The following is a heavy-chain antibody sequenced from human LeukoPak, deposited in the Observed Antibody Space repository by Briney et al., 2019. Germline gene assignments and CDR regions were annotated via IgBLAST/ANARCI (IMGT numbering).Heavy chain of an antibody. CDR1: GYSFTSYW. J-gene: IGHJ6*02. Sequence: GESLKISCKGSGYSFTSYWIGWVRQMPGKGLEWMGIIYPGDSDTRYSPSFQGQVTISADKSISTAYLQWSSLKASDTAMYYCARQYYYGSGSSYGMDVWGQGTTVTVSS. V-gene: IGHV5-51*01. D-gene: IGHD3-10*01. CDR2: IYPGDSDT. CDR3: ARQYYYGSGSSYGMDV.